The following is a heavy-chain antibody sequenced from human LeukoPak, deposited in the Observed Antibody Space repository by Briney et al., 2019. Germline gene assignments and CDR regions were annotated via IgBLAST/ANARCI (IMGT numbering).Heavy chain of an antibody. D-gene: IGHD3-10*01. CDR1: GGSISSYY. J-gene: IGHJ6*03. Sequence: VKPSETLSLTCTVSGGSISSYYWSWIRQPPGKGLEWIGYIYYSGSTNYNPSLKSRVTISVDTSKNQFSLKLSSVTAADTAVYYCARHGDLYYYYYMDVWGEGTTVTVSS. CDR2: IYYSGST. V-gene: IGHV4-59*01. CDR3: ARHGDLYYYYYMDV.